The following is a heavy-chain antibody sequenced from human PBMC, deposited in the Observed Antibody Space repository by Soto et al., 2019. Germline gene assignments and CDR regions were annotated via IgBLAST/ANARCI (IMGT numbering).Heavy chain of an antibody. CDR3: SRSLDS. J-gene: IGHJ4*02. CDR2: INPDGSEK. Sequence: PGGSLRLSCAASGFTFSSFWMDWARQAPGKGLEWVANINPDGSEKRYVDSVKGRFTISRDNAKNSLYLQMSSLTAEDSALYYCSRSLDSWGQGTRVTVSS. V-gene: IGHV3-7*01. CDR1: GFTFSSFW.